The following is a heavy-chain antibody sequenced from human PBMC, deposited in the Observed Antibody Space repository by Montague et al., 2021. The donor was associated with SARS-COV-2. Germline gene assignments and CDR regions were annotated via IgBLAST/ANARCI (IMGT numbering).Heavy chain of an antibody. CDR3: ARKTSRGLTIFGVVTASYCFDY. V-gene: IGHV4-39*01. J-gene: IGHJ4*02. CDR2: IYYSGST. Sequence: SETLSLTCTVSGGSISSSSYFWGWIRQPPGKGLEWIGSIYYSGSTXYNPSLKSRVTISVDTSKNQFSLKLSSVTAADTAVFYCARKTSRGLTIFGVVTASYCFDYWGQGTLVTVSS. CDR1: GGSISSSSYF. D-gene: IGHD3-3*01.